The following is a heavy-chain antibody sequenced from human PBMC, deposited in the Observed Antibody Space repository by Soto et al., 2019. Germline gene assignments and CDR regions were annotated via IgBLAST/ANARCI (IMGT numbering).Heavy chain of an antibody. CDR3: ARVDTAMVTWYYYYGMDV. D-gene: IGHD5-18*01. Sequence: PSETLSLTCTVSGGSISISSYYWGCIRQPPGKGLEWIGSIYYSGSTYYNPSLKSRVTISVDTSKNQFSLKLSSVTAADTAVYYCARVDTAMVTWYYYYGMDVWGQGTTVTVSS. V-gene: IGHV4-39*01. J-gene: IGHJ6*02. CDR2: IYYSGST. CDR1: GGSISISSYY.